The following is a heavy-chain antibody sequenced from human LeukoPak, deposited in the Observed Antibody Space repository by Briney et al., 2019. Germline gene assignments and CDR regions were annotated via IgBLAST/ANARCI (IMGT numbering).Heavy chain of an antibody. D-gene: IGHD3-16*02. J-gene: IGHJ4*02. V-gene: IGHV3-21*01. CDR2: ISSSSSYI. CDR3: ARDSWYYDYVWGSYRPYYFDY. Sequence: GGSLRLSCAASGFTFSSYSMNWVRRAPGKGLEWVSSISSSSSYIYYADSVKGRFTISRDNAKNSLYLQMNSLRAEDTAVYYCARDSWYYDYVWGSYRPYYFDYWGQGTLVTVSS. CDR1: GFTFSSYS.